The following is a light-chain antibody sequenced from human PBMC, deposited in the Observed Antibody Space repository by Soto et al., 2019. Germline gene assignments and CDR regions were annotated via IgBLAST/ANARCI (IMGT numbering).Light chain of an antibody. CDR1: QSISIW. Sequence: DIQMTQSPSTLSASVGDRVTITCRASQSISIWLAWYQQKPGQAPKLLIYDASSLESGVPSRFSGSGSGTEFTLTISSLQPDDFATYYCQQYNSYSVTFGGGTKVEIK. J-gene: IGKJ4*01. CDR2: DAS. V-gene: IGKV1-5*01. CDR3: QQYNSYSVT.